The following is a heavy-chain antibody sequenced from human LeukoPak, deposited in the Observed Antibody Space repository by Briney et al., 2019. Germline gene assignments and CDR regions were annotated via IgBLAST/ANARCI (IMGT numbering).Heavy chain of an antibody. V-gene: IGHV4-59*01. CDR1: GGSISSYY. D-gene: IGHD1-20*01. Sequence: PSETLSLTCTVSGGSISSYYWSWLRQPPGKGLEWIGYIYYSGSTNYNPSLKSRVTISVDTSKNQFSLKLSSVTAADTAVYYCARSLTGAYFAYWGQGTLVTVSS. J-gene: IGHJ4*02. CDR2: IYYSGST. CDR3: ARSLTGAYFAY.